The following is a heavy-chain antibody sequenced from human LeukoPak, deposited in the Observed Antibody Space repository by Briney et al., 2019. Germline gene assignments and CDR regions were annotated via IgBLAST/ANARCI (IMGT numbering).Heavy chain of an antibody. D-gene: IGHD5-12*01. Sequence: PGGSLRLSCAVSGFTFNSYAMNWVRQAPGKGLEWVSTISGSGGSTYYTDSVKGRFTISRDNSKNTVYLQMNSLRAEDTAVYYCAKTMGGYLPSAFDYWGQGTLVIVSS. CDR1: GFTFNSYA. CDR3: AKTMGGYLPSAFDY. CDR2: ISGSGGST. V-gene: IGHV3-23*01. J-gene: IGHJ4*02.